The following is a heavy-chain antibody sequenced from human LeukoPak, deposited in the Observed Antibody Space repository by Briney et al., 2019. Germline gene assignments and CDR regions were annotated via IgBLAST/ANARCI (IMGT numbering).Heavy chain of an antibody. D-gene: IGHD5-18*01. Sequence: GGSLRLSCAASGFNVSSNYMSWVRQAPGKGLEWVSVIYSGGSTYYADSVKGRFTISRDNSKNTLYLQMNSLRAEDTAVYYCARVRSYGTFDYWGQGTLVTVSS. CDR2: IYSGGST. J-gene: IGHJ4*02. V-gene: IGHV3-53*01. CDR3: ARVRSYGTFDY. CDR1: GFNVSSNY.